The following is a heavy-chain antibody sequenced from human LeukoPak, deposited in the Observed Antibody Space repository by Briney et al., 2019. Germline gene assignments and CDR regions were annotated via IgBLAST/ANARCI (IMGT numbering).Heavy chain of an antibody. Sequence: SETLSLTCTVSGGSISSYYWSWIWQPPGKGLEWIGYIYYSGSTNYNPSLKSRVTISVDTSKNQFSLKLSSVTAAGTAVYYCASASLRYYYYYGMDVWGQGTTVTVSS. V-gene: IGHV4-59*08. D-gene: IGHD5-12*01. CDR1: GGSISSYY. CDR3: ASASLRYYYYYGMDV. CDR2: IYYSGST. J-gene: IGHJ6*02.